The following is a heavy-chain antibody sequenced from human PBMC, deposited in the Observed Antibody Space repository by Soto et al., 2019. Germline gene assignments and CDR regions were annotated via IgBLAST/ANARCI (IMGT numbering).Heavy chain of an antibody. V-gene: IGHV1-8*01. CDR3: GRGITIFGVAPG. D-gene: IGHD3-3*01. Sequence: QGQLVQSGAEVKQPGASVKVSCKASGYTFTSYDINWVRQATGQGFEWMGVMNPNRGNTGYPQKFQVRVTMTRNTAIRTAYLELSRLRPQATAVYYCGRGITIFGVAPGWRQGTLVTVSS. CDR1: GYTFTSYD. CDR2: MNPNRGNT. J-gene: IGHJ4*02.